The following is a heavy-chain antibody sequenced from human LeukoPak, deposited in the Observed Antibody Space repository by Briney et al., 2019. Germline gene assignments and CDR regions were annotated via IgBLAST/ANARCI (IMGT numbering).Heavy chain of an antibody. CDR3: ARLAYCGGDCYLYYFDY. CDR1: GGSISSNDDY. V-gene: IGHV4-39*01. Sequence: PSETLSLTCTVSGGSISSNDDYWGWIRQPPGRGLEWIGSIFYSGNIYYNPSLKSRVTISVDTSKNQFSLKLSSVTAADTAVYYCARLAYCGGDCYLYYFDYWGQGTLVTVSS. J-gene: IGHJ4*02. D-gene: IGHD2-21*02. CDR2: IFYSGNI.